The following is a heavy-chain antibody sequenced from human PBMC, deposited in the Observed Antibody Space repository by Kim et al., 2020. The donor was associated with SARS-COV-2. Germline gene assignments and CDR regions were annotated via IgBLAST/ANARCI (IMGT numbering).Heavy chain of an antibody. Sequence: DSVKVSCKASGYTFTSYAMNWVRQAPGQGLEWMGWINTNTGNPTYAQGFTGRFVFSLDTSVSTAYLQISSLKAEDTAVYFCARDLYSYGYVGFGYWGQGTLVTVSS. CDR3: ARDLYSYGYVGFGY. CDR2: INTNTGNP. V-gene: IGHV7-4-1*02. D-gene: IGHD5-18*01. CDR1: GYTFTSYA. J-gene: IGHJ4*02.